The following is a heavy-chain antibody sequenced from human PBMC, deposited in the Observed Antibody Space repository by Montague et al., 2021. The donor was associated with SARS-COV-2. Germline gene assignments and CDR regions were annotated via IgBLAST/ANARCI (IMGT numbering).Heavy chain of an antibody. J-gene: IGHJ5*02. CDR1: GGSINGYY. CDR2: IYHTGST. CDR3: ARDLSRASCEGTSCYSENWFDP. V-gene: IGHV4-59*01. D-gene: IGHD2-21*01. Sequence: SETLSLTCTVSGGSINGYYWSWIRQSPGKELEWIGYIYHTGSTSYNPSLRSRVTISIETSKNQFSLKMTSVTTADTAVYFCARDLSRASCEGTSCYSENWFDPWGKGTLVTVSS.